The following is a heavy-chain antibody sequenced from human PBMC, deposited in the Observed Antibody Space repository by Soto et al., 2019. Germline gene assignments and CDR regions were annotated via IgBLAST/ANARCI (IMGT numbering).Heavy chain of an antibody. D-gene: IGHD3-16*01. CDR2: IIPIFGTA. CDR1: GGTFSSYA. CDR3: ARGRLMVTFGGVGDGRWFAFDI. J-gene: IGHJ3*02. Sequence: QVQLVQSGAEVKKPGSSVKVSCKASGGTFSSYAISWVRQAPGQGLEWMGGIIPIFGTANYAQKFQGRVTITADESTSKAYLELSSLRSGDTAVYYCARGRLMVTFGGVGDGRWFAFDIWGQGTMVTVSS. V-gene: IGHV1-69*12.